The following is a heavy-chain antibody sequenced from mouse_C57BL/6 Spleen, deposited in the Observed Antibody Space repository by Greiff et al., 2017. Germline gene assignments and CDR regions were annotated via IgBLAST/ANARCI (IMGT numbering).Heavy chain of an antibody. CDR3: ARGYDGYYSYAMDY. D-gene: IGHD2-3*01. J-gene: IGHJ4*01. CDR1: GYTFTDYY. Sequence: QVHVKQSGAELVRPGASVKLSCKASGYTFTDYYINWVKQRPGQGLEWIARIYPGSGNTYYNEKFKGKATLTAEKSSSTAYMQLSSLTSEDSAVYFCARGYDGYYSYAMDYWGQGTSVTVSS. V-gene: IGHV1-76*01. CDR2: IYPGSGNT.